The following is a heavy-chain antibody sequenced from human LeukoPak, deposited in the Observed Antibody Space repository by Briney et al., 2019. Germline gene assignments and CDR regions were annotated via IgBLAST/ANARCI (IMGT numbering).Heavy chain of an antibody. CDR3: ARLLGATNAFDI. Sequence: SETLSLTCTVSGGSISSGSYYWSWIRQPAGKGLEWIGRIYTSGSTNYNPSLKSRVTISVDTSKNQFSLKLSSVTAADTAVYYCARLLGATNAFDIWGQGTMVTVSS. J-gene: IGHJ3*02. CDR1: GGSISSGSYY. D-gene: IGHD1-26*01. V-gene: IGHV4-61*02. CDR2: IYTSGST.